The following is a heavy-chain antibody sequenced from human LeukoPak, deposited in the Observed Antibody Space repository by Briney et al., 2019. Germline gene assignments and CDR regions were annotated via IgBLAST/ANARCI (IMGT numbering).Heavy chain of an antibody. V-gene: IGHV4-59*08. Sequence: PSETLSLTCTVSGGSISSYSWSWIRQSPGKGLEWIGYIDFSGGTNYNPSLKSRVTISVDTSKNQFSLKLSSVTAADTAVYYCARGSSEYDIFFRYGMDVWGQGTTVTVSS. CDR3: ARGSSEYDIFFRYGMDV. CDR1: GGSISSYS. J-gene: IGHJ6*02. D-gene: IGHD3-9*01. CDR2: IDFSGGT.